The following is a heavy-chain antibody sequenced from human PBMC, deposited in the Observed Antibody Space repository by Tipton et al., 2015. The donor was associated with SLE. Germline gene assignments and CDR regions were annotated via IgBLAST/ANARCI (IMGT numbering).Heavy chain of an antibody. CDR3: TREGPIPNIAVINLDY. V-gene: IGHV3-49*03. CDR2: IRSKANGGTT. Sequence: SLRLSCRNSGFTFGDYAMTWFRQAPGKGLEWVGFIRSKANGGTTEYAASVKGRFTMSRDDSKSIAYLQMNSLKIEDTAVYFCTREGPIPNIAVINLDYWGQGSLVPVSS. J-gene: IGHJ4*02. D-gene: IGHD6-19*01. CDR1: GFTFGDYA.